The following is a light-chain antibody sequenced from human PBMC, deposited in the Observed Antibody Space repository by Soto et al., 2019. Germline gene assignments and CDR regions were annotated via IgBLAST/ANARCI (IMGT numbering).Light chain of an antibody. CDR2: GAS. CDR3: QQYGSSHWT. CDR1: QSGPRTY. Sequence: DIVLTQSPGTLSLSPGERATLSCRASQSGPRTYLAWYQQRPGQAPSLLIYGASSRATGIPDRFSGSGSGTDFTLTISRLEPEDFGVYYCQQYGSSHWTFGQGTKVEIK. J-gene: IGKJ1*01. V-gene: IGKV3-20*01.